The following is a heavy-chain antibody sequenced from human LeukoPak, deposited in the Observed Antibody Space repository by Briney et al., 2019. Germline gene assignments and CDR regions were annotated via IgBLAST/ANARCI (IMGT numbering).Heavy chain of an antibody. CDR1: GFTFSNYA. J-gene: IGHJ4*02. D-gene: IGHD4-17*01. Sequence: PGGSLRLSCAASGFTFSNYALSWVRQVPGKGLEWVSGITDSGGSTYYADSVKGRFTISRDNSKNTLYLQMNSLRAEDTAVYFCAKDDGGSVTTTDFVYWGQGTLVTVSS. CDR3: AKDDGGSVTTTDFVY. V-gene: IGHV3-23*01. CDR2: ITDSGGST.